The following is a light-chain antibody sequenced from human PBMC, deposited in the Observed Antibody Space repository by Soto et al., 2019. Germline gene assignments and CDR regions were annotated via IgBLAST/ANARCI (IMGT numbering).Light chain of an antibody. J-gene: IGLJ2*01. CDR2: DDS. Sequence: SYDLTQPPSVSVAPGQTARITCGGNNIGSKSVHWYQQKPGQAPVLVVYDDSDRPSGIPERFSGSNSGNTATLTISRVEAGDEADYYCQVWDSRSDHVVFGGGTKVTVL. CDR1: NIGSKS. CDR3: QVWDSRSDHVV. V-gene: IGLV3-21*02.